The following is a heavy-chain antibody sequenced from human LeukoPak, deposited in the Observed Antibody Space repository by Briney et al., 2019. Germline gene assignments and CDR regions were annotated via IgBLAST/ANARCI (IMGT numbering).Heavy chain of an antibody. CDR1: GGSISSSIYY. J-gene: IGHJ4*02. D-gene: IGHD4-17*01. CDR3: ARSPTYGVPGPVEFDY. Sequence: SETLSLTFIVSGGSISSSIYYWAWVRQPPGKGLEWIGTVFYNGATQYSPSLKSRVTMSMDTSKNQFSLKLTSVTAADTAVYYCARSPTYGVPGPVEFDYWGQGTLVTVSS. CDR2: VFYNGAT. V-gene: IGHV4-39*07.